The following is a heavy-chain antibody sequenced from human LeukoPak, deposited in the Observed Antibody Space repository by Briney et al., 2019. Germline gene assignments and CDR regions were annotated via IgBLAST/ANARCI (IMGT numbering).Heavy chain of an antibody. Sequence: ASVKVSCKASGYTFTGYYMHWVRQAPGQGLEWMGWINPNSGGTNYAQKFQGRVTMTRDTSISTAYMELSRLRSDDTAVYYCARWQWLENNWFGPWGQGTLFTVSS. CDR3: ARWQWLENNWFGP. D-gene: IGHD6-19*01. CDR1: GYTFTGYY. CDR2: INPNSGGT. V-gene: IGHV1-2*02. J-gene: IGHJ5*02.